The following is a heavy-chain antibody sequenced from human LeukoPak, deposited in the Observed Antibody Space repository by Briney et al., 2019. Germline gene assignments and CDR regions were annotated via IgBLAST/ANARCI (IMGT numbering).Heavy chain of an antibody. Sequence: PSETLSLTCTVSGGSISSSSYYWGWIRQPPGKGLEWIGSIYYNGSTYYNPSLKSRVTISVDTSKNQFSLKLSSVTAADTAVYYCARVDIVVVPAATYNWFDPWGQGTLVTVSS. CDR3: ARVDIVVVPAATYNWFDP. D-gene: IGHD2-2*03. CDR2: IYYNGST. J-gene: IGHJ5*02. CDR1: GGSISSSSYY. V-gene: IGHV4-39*07.